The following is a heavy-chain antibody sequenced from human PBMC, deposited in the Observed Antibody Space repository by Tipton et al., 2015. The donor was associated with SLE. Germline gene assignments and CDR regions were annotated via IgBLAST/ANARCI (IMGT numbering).Heavy chain of an antibody. CDR3: ARAQYYDFWSGLDY. D-gene: IGHD3-3*01. CDR2: IWYDGSNK. V-gene: IGHV3-33*08. Sequence: RSLRLSCAASGFTFSSYGMHWVRQAPGKGLEWVAVIWYDGSNKYYADSVKGRFTISRDNSKNTLYLQMNSLRAEDTAVYYCARAQYYDFWSGLDYWGQGTLVTVSS. CDR1: GFTFSSYG. J-gene: IGHJ4*02.